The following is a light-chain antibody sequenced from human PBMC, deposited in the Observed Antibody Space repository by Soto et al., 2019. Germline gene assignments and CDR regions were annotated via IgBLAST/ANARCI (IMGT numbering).Light chain of an antibody. Sequence: SYELTQPPSVSVAPGWTASLTCGGNNIGSFNVHWYQQRPGQAPVLVMYYDNDRPSGIPERFSGSNSRNTATLTISGVEAGDEADYYCQVWDSGSDHPVFGVWTQLTVL. CDR3: QVWDSGSDHPV. CDR1: NIGSFN. J-gene: IGLJ2*01. CDR2: YDN. V-gene: IGLV3-21*04.